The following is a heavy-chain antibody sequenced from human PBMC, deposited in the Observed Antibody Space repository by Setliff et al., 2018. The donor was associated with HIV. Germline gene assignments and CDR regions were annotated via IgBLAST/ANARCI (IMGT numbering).Heavy chain of an antibody. J-gene: IGHJ4*02. Sequence: ASETLSLTCTVSGGSISSSNYYWGWIRQPPGKGLEWIGTIYYSGNTYYNPSLKSRVTISADTSKNQFSLKLTSVTAADTAVYYCARGTVITYFYDSSGSFDYWGQGTLVTVSS. CDR1: GGSISSSNYY. CDR2: IYYSGNT. V-gene: IGHV4-39*01. D-gene: IGHD3-22*01. CDR3: ARGTVITYFYDSSGSFDY.